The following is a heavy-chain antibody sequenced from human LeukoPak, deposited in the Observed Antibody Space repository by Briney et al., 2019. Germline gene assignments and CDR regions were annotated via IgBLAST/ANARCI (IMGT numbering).Heavy chain of an antibody. CDR3: AKLMTTVTTSDY. Sequence: PGGSLRLSCAASGFAFDDYAMHWVRQAPGKGLEWVSLISGDGGSTYYADSVKGRFTIPRDNSKNSLYLQMNSLRTEDTALYYCAKLMTTVTTSDYWGQGTLVTVSS. V-gene: IGHV3-43*02. J-gene: IGHJ4*02. D-gene: IGHD4-17*01. CDR2: ISGDGGST. CDR1: GFAFDDYA.